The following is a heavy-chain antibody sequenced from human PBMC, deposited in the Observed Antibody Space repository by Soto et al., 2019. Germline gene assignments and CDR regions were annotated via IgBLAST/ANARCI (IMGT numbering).Heavy chain of an antibody. CDR2: IWSDGSYD. Sequence: QVQLVESGGGVVQPGRSLRLSCATSGFIFSNYAMHWVRQAPGQELEWVALIWSDGSYDNYAESVKGRFTISRDNSKKTLYVQMHSLRVEDTAVYFCARGTGPGSFLIDYWGQGNLVTVSS. CDR3: ARGTGPGSFLIDY. V-gene: IGHV3-33*01. D-gene: IGHD3-10*01. CDR1: GFIFSNYA. J-gene: IGHJ4*02.